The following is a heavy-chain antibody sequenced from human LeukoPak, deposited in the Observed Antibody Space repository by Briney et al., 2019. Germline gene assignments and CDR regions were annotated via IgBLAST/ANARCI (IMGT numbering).Heavy chain of an antibody. CDR1: GFTFSTYG. CDR3: AKEFNRGLPDY. J-gene: IGHJ4*02. D-gene: IGHD2-21*01. V-gene: IGHV3-30*18. Sequence: GGSLRLSCAASGFTFSTYGMHWVRQAPGKGLEWVAVISYDGSNEYYADSVKGRFTISRGNSKNTLYLQMSSLRAEDTAVYYCAKEFNRGLPDYWGQGTLVTVPS. CDR2: ISYDGSNE.